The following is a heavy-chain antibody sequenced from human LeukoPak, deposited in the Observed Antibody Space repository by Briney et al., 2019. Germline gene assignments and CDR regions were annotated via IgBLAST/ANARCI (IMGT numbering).Heavy chain of an antibody. J-gene: IGHJ4*02. CDR2: IIPIFGTA. Sequence: SVKVSWKASGGTFSSYAISWVRQAPVQGLEWMGGIIPIFGTANYAQKFQGRVTITADESTSTAYMELSSLRSEGTAVYYCARDYHKYCSGGSCHANWGQETLVTVSS. V-gene: IGHV1-69*13. CDR1: GGTFSSYA. D-gene: IGHD2-15*01. CDR3: ARDYHKYCSGGSCHAN.